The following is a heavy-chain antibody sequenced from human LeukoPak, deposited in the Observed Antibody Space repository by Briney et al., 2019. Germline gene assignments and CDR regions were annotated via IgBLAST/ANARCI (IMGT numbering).Heavy chain of an antibody. V-gene: IGHV3-30*02. D-gene: IGHD3-22*01. J-gene: IGHJ4*02. CDR3: ARGSAYYYDSSGYSS. Sequence: GGSLRLSCAASGVTFSSYGMHWVRQAPGKGLEWVAFIRYDGSNKYYADSVKGRFTISRDNSKNTLYLQMNSLRAEDTAVYYCARGSAYYYDSSGYSSWGQGTLVTVSS. CDR2: IRYDGSNK. CDR1: GVTFSSYG.